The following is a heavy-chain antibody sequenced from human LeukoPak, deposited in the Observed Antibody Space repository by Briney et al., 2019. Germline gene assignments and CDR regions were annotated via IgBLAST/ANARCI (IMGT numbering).Heavy chain of an antibody. J-gene: IGHJ4*02. CDR2: ISGSGGST. V-gene: IGHV3-23*01. Sequence: GGSLRLSCAASGFTFSSYAMSWVRQAPGKGLEWVSAISGSGGSTYYADSAKGRFTISRDNAKNSLYLQMNSLRAEDTAVYYCARGLIIDYWGQGTLVTVSS. CDR1: GFTFSSYA. D-gene: IGHD3-22*01. CDR3: ARGLIIDY.